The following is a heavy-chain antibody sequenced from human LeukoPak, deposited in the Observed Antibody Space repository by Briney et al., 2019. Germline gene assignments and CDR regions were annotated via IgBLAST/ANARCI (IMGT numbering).Heavy chain of an antibody. CDR2: IIPILGIA. CDR3: AQMGARGVDY. CDR1: GGTFSSYT. V-gene: IGHV1-69*02. D-gene: IGHD1-26*01. J-gene: IGHJ4*02. Sequence: EASVKVSCKASGGTFSSYTISWVRQAPGQGLEWMGGIIPILGIANYAQKFQGRVTITADKSTSTAYTELSSLRSEDTAVYYCAQMGARGVDYWGQGTLVTVSS.